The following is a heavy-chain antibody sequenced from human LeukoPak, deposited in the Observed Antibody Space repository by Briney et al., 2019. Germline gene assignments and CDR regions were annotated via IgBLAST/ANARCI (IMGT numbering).Heavy chain of an antibody. CDR3: ARDARAAAGTFPLDY. V-gene: IGHV3-21*01. D-gene: IGHD6-13*01. CDR2: ISSSSSYI. Sequence: GGSLRLSCAASGFTVSSYSMNWVRQAPGKGLEWVSAISSSSSYIYYADSVKGRFTISRDNAKNSLYLQMNSLRAEDTAVYYCARDARAAAGTFPLDYWGQGTLVTVSS. J-gene: IGHJ4*02. CDR1: GFTVSSYS.